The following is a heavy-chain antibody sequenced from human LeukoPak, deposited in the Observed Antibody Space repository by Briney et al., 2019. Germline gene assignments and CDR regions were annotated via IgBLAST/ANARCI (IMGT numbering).Heavy chain of an antibody. D-gene: IGHD3-22*01. CDR3: AKDTTWAPDSSGYYVVDY. CDR1: GFTFSSYA. J-gene: IGHJ4*02. Sequence: GGSLRLSCAASGFTFSSYAMSWVPQAPGKGLEWVSAISGSGGSTYYADSVKGRFTISRDNSKNTLYLQMNSLRAEDTAVYYCAKDTTWAPDSSGYYVVDYWGQGTLVTVSS. CDR2: ISGSGGST. V-gene: IGHV3-23*01.